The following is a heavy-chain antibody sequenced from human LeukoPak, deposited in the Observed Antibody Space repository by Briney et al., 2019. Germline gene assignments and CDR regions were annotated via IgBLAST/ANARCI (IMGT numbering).Heavy chain of an antibody. V-gene: IGHV3-7*01. CDR3: ARALGYDILTGYYPPSGY. CDR2: IKQDGSEK. Sequence: GGSLRLSCAASGFTFSSYWMSWVRQAPGKGLEWVANIKQDGSEKYYVDSVKGRFTISRDNAKNSLYLQMNSLRAEDTAVYYCARALGYDILTGYYPPSGYWGQGTLVTVSS. CDR1: GFTFSSYW. J-gene: IGHJ4*02. D-gene: IGHD3-9*01.